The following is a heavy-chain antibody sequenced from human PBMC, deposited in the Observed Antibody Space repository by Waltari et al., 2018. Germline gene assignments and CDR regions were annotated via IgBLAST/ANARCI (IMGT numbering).Heavy chain of an antibody. CDR3: AKDGCSSTSCYGVDY. V-gene: IGHV3-23*03. CDR1: GFTFRSYA. J-gene: IGHJ4*02. CDR2: IYSGGST. Sequence: EVQLLESGGGLVQPGGSLRLSCAASGFTFRSYAMGWVRQAPGKGLEWVSVIYSGGSTYYADSVKGRFTISRDNSKNTLYLQMNSLRAEDTAVYYCAKDGCSSTSCYGVDYWGQGTLVTVSS. D-gene: IGHD2-2*01.